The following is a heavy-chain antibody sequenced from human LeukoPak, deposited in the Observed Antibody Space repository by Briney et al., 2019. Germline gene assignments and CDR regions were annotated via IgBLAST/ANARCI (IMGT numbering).Heavy chain of an antibody. CDR2: IYSAGAT. D-gene: IGHD3-10*01. J-gene: IGHJ4*02. CDR1: GFTVSSNY. CDR3: ASGGLGARKYYSDPFHY. V-gene: IGHV3-53*01. Sequence: GGSLRLSCAASGFTVSSNYVSWVRQAPGKGLEWVSIIYSAGATYYADSVRGRFTISRDNSKNTVSLQMNSLSAEDTAVYYCASGGLGARKYYSDPFHYWGQGTLVTVSS.